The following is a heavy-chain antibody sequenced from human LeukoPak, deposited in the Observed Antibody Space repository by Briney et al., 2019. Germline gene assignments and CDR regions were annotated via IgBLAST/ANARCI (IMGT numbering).Heavy chain of an antibody. CDR1: GFTFSSYS. CDR3: AKGGAFLVGRQFDY. J-gene: IGHJ4*02. D-gene: IGHD2/OR15-2a*01. Sequence: GGSLRHSCAASGFTFSSYSMNWVRQAPGKGLEWVAVISYDGSNKYYADSVKGRFTISRDNSKNTLYLQMNSLRAEDTAVYYCAKGGAFLVGRQFDYWGQGTLVTVSS. CDR2: ISYDGSNK. V-gene: IGHV3-30*18.